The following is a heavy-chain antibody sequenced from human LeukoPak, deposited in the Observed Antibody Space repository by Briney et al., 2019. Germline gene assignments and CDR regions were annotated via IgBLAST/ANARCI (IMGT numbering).Heavy chain of an antibody. V-gene: IGHV3-74*01. Sequence: GGSLRLSCAASGFTFGSYWMHWFRQPPGKGLVWVSRLNEDGTTITYADSVKGRFTISRDNAKNRLYLQMNSLRVEDTAVYHCARSITGNAFDIWGQGTLVIVSS. D-gene: IGHD1-20*01. CDR2: LNEDGTTI. J-gene: IGHJ3*02. CDR1: GFTFGSYW. CDR3: ARSITGNAFDI.